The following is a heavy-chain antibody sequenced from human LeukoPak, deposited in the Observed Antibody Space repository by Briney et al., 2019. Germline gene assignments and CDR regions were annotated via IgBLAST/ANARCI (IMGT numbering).Heavy chain of an antibody. CDR1: GCTFADYA. D-gene: IGHD2-21*01. J-gene: IGHJ4*02. V-gene: IGHV3-49*04. CDR3: TPVAIAIIGTDPVDY. CDR2: IRSRTYGGAA. Sequence: PGWSLRLSFEASGCTFADYARNWVRQAPGKGLDWVGFIRSRTYGGAADYAPSVQGRFSISRDDSKSIAYLQMNSLEIEDTAVYYCTPVAIAIIGTDPVDYWGQGTLATVSS.